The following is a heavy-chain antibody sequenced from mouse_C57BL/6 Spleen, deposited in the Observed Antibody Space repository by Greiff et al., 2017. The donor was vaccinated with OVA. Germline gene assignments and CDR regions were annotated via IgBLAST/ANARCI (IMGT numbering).Heavy chain of an antibody. D-gene: IGHD2-1*01. V-gene: IGHV5-9-1*02. CDR1: GFTFSSYA. J-gene: IGHJ4*01. CDR3: TRGYGNYAMDY. CDR2: ISSGGDYI. Sequence: EVQGVESGEGLVKPGGSLKLSCAASGFTFSSYAMSWVRQTPEKRLEWVAYISSGGDYIYYADPVKGRFTISRDNARNTLYLQMSSLKSEDTAMYYCTRGYGNYAMDYWGQGTSVTVSS.